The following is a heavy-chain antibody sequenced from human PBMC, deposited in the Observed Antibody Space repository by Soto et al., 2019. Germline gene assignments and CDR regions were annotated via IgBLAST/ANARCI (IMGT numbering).Heavy chain of an antibody. Sequence: PGESLKISCKGSGYSFTNYWIAWVRQMSGKGLEWMGSIYPGDSDTRYSPSFQGQVTISADKSISTAYLQWNSLKASDTAMYYCTRQVPYSLGPQPDCWGQGTLVTVSS. D-gene: IGHD4-4*01. V-gene: IGHV5-51*01. CDR3: TRQVPYSLGPQPDC. CDR1: GYSFTNYW. CDR2: IYPGDSDT. J-gene: IGHJ4*02.